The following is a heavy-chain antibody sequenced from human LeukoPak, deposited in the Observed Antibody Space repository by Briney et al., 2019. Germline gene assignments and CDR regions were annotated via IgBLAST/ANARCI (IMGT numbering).Heavy chain of an antibody. D-gene: IGHD1-26*01. Sequence: GGSLRLSCAASGVSFSGHWMNWVRQPPGKGLEWVANIKADGSEKYYVDSVKGRFTISRDDAKRTLDLQMDNLRAEDTAIYYCAYRNNFEYWGQGALVTVSS. J-gene: IGHJ4*02. CDR1: GVSFSGHW. V-gene: IGHV3-7*05. CDR3: AYRNNFEY. CDR2: IKADGSEK.